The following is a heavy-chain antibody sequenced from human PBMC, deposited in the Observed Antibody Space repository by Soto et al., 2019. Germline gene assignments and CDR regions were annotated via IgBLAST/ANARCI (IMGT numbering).Heavy chain of an antibody. V-gene: IGHV3-23*01. Sequence: PGGSLRLSCAGSGFTFSKYAMTWVRQAPGKGLEWVSTTRNNGEYTYYADSVKGRFTVSRDNSKNALFLEMSSLRAEDTAVYYCAKDPASLYYYDSSGYYYQRGGYYYYGMDVWGQGTTVTVS. CDR3: AKDPASLYYYDSSGYYYQRGGYYYYGMDV. D-gene: IGHD3-22*01. CDR2: TRNNGEYT. CDR1: GFTFSKYA. J-gene: IGHJ6*02.